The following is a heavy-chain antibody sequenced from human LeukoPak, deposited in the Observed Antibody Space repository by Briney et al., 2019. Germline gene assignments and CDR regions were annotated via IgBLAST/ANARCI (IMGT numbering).Heavy chain of an antibody. D-gene: IGHD3-16*01. V-gene: IGHV3-7*01. CDR1: GFTFSSYW. J-gene: IGHJ4*02. Sequence: PGGSLRLSCAASGFTFSSYWMSWVRQAPGKGLEWVANIKQDGSEKYYVDSVKGRFTISRDNAKNSLYLQMKSLRAEDTAVYYCARFGRGRYFDYWGQGTLVTVSS. CDR2: IKQDGSEK. CDR3: ARFGRGRYFDY.